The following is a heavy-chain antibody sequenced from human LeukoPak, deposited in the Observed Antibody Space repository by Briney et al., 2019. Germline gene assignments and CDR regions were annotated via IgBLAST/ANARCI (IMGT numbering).Heavy chain of an antibody. CDR2: IWYDGSTK. CDR1: GFTFSSYG. D-gene: IGHD3-10*01. J-gene: IGHJ1*01. Sequence: GRSLRLSCVASGFTFSSYGMHWVRQAPGKGLEWVAVIWYDGSTKYYADSVKGRFTISRDNSKNTLYLQMNSLRAEDTAVYYCARDFGWFGELRHFQHWGQGTLVTVSS. CDR3: ARDFGWFGELRHFQH. V-gene: IGHV3-33*01.